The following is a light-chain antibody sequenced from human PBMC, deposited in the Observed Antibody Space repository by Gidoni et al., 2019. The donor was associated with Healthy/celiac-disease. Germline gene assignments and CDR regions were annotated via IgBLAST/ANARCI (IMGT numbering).Light chain of an antibody. Sequence: IQMTQSPSSLSASVGDRVTITCRASQSISSYLNWYQQKPGKAPKLLIYAASSLQSGVPSRFSGSGSRTDFTLTISSLQPEDFATYYCQQSYSTVYTFGQGTKLEIK. CDR2: AAS. V-gene: IGKV1-39*01. J-gene: IGKJ2*01. CDR3: QQSYSTVYT. CDR1: QSISSY.